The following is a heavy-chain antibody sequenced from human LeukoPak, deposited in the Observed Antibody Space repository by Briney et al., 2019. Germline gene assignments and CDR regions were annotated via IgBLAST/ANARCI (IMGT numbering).Heavy chain of an antibody. CDR3: AKDWSRYGGNSNDAFDI. CDR2: ISGSGGST. CDR1: GFTFSSYA. V-gene: IGHV3-23*01. Sequence: GGSLRLSCAASGFTFSSYAMCWVRQAPGKGLEWVSAISGSGGSTYYADSVKGRFTISRDNSKNTLYLQMNSLRAEDTAVYYCAKDWSRYGGNSNDAFDIWGQGTMVTVSS. J-gene: IGHJ3*02. D-gene: IGHD4-23*01.